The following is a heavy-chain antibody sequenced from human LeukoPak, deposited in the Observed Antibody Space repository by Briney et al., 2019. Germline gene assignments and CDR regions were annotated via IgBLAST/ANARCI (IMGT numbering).Heavy chain of an antibody. CDR1: GASISSYY. CDR3: ARGSKAAPGTFDY. Sequence: SETLSLTCTVSGASISSYYWSWIRQPPGKGLEWIGDIYYSGSIKYNPSLKSRVTMSVATSKNQFSLKLSSVTAADTAVYYCARGSKAAPGTFDYWGQGTLVTVSS. CDR2: IYYSGSI. D-gene: IGHD6-13*01. J-gene: IGHJ4*02. V-gene: IGHV4-59*01.